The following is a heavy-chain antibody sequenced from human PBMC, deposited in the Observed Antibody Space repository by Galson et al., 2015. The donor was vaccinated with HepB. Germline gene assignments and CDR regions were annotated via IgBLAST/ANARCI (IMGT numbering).Heavy chain of an antibody. Sequence: SLRLSCAASGFTFINYVMAWVRQAPGRVLEWVSAITHTGGRTYHADSVKGRFTISRDNSKSALSQQMDSLRAEDTAIYYCANGNMADRPSYFDCWGQETLLAVSS. CDR2: ITHTGGRT. J-gene: IGHJ4*02. CDR3: ANGNMADRPSYFDC. CDR1: GFTFINYV. V-gene: IGHV3-23*01. D-gene: IGHD6-6*01.